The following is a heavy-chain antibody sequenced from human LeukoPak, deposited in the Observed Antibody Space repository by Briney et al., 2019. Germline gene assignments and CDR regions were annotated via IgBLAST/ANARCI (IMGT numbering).Heavy chain of an antibody. Sequence: PGGSLRLSCAASGFTFSSYAMSWVRQAPGKGLEWVSAISGSGGSTYYADSVKGRFTISRDNSKNTLYLQMNSLRAEDTAVYYCAKDLGLVGATTPYYYYYYYMDVWGKGTMVTISS. CDR3: AKDLGLVGATTPYYYYYYYMDV. CDR2: ISGSGGST. V-gene: IGHV3-23*01. D-gene: IGHD1-26*01. J-gene: IGHJ6*03. CDR1: GFTFSSYA.